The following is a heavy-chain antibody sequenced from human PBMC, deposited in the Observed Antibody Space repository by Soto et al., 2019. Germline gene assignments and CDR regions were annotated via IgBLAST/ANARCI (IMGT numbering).Heavy chain of an antibody. CDR2: IYTSGST. D-gene: IGHD3-10*01. J-gene: IGHJ5*02. V-gene: IGHV4-4*07. CDR1: GGSISSYY. Sequence: PSETLSLTCTVSGGSISSYYWSWIRQPAGKGLEWIGRIYTSGSTNYNPSLKSRVTMSVDTSKNQFSLKLSSVTAADTAVYYCARDQPPAYTNLYPGSGHAPPGWFDPWGQGTLVTVSS. CDR3: ARDQPPAYTNLYPGSGHAPPGWFDP.